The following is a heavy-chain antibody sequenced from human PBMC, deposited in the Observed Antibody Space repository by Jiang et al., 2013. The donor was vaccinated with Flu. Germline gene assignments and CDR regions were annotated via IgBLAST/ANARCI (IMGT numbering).Heavy chain of an antibody. J-gene: IGHJ6*02. CDR3: ARAARDVYNSVREFYYGVDV. V-gene: IGHV1-2*06. CDR1: DYTFTGYY. CDR2: INPNSGVT. Sequence: GAEVKKPGASVKVSCKASDYTFTGYYIHWVRQAPGHGLEWMGRINPNSGVTNYAQKFQGRVTMTRDTSFSTADMDLSRLTTDDTAVYYCARAARDVYNSVREFYYGVDVWGQGTTVTV. D-gene: IGHD5-24*01.